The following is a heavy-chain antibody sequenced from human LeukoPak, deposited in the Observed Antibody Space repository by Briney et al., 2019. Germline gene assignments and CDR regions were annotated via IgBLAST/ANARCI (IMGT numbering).Heavy chain of an antibody. CDR3: ARARPGYDTPPYYFDF. Sequence: PGGSLRLSCAASGFTFSSYSMNWVRQAPGEGLEWISYIISSSSVIYYADSVRGRFTISRDNAKSSLYLQMNSPRAEDTAVYYCARARPGYDTPPYYFDFWGQGTLVTVSS. CDR1: GFTFSSYS. CDR2: IISSSSVI. J-gene: IGHJ4*02. V-gene: IGHV3-48*01. D-gene: IGHD3-16*01.